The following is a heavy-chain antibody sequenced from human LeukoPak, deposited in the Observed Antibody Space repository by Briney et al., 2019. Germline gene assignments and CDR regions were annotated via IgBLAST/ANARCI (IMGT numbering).Heavy chain of an antibody. D-gene: IGHD3-22*01. Sequence: SETLSLTCTVSGGSISSYYWSWIRQPPGKGLEWIGYIYYSGSTNYNPSLKSRVTISVDTSKNQFSLKLSPVTAADTAVYYCARVKYYYGSSGYYRIYYFDYWGQGTLVTVSS. V-gene: IGHV4-59*01. CDR1: GGSISSYY. J-gene: IGHJ4*02. CDR3: ARVKYYYGSSGYYRIYYFDY. CDR2: IYYSGST.